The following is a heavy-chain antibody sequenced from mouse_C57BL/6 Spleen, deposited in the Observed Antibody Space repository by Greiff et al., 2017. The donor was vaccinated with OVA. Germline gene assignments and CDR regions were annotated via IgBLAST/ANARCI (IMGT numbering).Heavy chain of an antibody. CDR2: ISSGGSYT. CDR1: GFTFSSYG. Sequence: EVQLVESGGDLVKPGGSLKLSCAASGFTFSSYGMSWVRQTPDQRLEWVATISSGGSYTYYPDSVKGRFTISRDNAKNTLYLQMRSLKSEDTAMYYCARLLDSSGFDYWGQGTTLTVSS. V-gene: IGHV5-6*01. CDR3: ARLLDSSGFDY. D-gene: IGHD3-2*01. J-gene: IGHJ2*01.